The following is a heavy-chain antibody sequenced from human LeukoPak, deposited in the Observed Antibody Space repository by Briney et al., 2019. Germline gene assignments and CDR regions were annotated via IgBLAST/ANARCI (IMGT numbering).Heavy chain of an antibody. Sequence: GASVKVSCKASGGTFSSYAISWVRQAPGQGLEWMGWISAYNGNTNYAQKLQGRVTMTTDTSTSTAYMELRSLRSDDTAVYYCARDAYYYGSGNFGMARYWGQGTLVTVSS. CDR1: GGTFSSYA. V-gene: IGHV1-18*01. J-gene: IGHJ4*02. CDR2: ISAYNGNT. D-gene: IGHD3-10*01. CDR3: ARDAYYYGSGNFGMARY.